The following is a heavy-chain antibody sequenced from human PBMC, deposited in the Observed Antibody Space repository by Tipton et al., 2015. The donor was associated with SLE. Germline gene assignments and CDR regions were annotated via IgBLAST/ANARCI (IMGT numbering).Heavy chain of an antibody. J-gene: IGHJ4*02. Sequence: PGLVKPSETLSLICSVSGASINSYYWSWIRQPPGKGLEWIGSIYYSGSTNYNPSLKSRVTISVDTAKNQFSLKLTSVTAADTAVYYCARDVAAEFDYWGQGTLVTVSS. CDR2: IYYSGST. CDR3: ARDVAAEFDY. D-gene: IGHD6-13*01. CDR1: GASINSYY. V-gene: IGHV4-59*12.